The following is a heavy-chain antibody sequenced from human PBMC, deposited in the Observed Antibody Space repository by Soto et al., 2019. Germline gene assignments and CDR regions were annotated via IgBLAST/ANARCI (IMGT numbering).Heavy chain of an antibody. Sequence: QVQLVQSGAEVKKPGSSVKVSCKASGGTFSSYAISWVRQAPGQGLEWMGGIIPIFGTANYAQKIQGRVTITADESTSTAYMELSSLRSEDTAVYYCAREPCSGGSCYSGRFDYWGQGTLVTVSS. V-gene: IGHV1-69*01. CDR1: GGTFSSYA. CDR2: IIPIFGTA. CDR3: AREPCSGGSCYSGRFDY. J-gene: IGHJ4*02. D-gene: IGHD2-15*01.